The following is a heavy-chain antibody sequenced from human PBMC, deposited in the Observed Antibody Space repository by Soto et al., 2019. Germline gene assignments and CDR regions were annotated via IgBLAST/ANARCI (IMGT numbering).Heavy chain of an antibody. J-gene: IGHJ5*02. CDR3: TRELGFLEWLLFDP. D-gene: IGHD3-3*01. CDR1: GFTFGDYA. V-gene: IGHV3-49*03. Sequence: GGSLRLSCTASGFTFGDYAMSWFRQAPGKGLEWVGFIRSKAYGGTTEYAASVKGRFTISRDDSKSIAYLQMNSLKTEDTAVYYCTRELGFLEWLLFDPWGQGNLVTVSS. CDR2: IRSKAYGGTT.